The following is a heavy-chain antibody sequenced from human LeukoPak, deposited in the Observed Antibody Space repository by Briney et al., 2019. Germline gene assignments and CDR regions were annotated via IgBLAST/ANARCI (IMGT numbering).Heavy chain of an antibody. Sequence: SETLSLTCAVSGGSISSSNWWSWVRQPPGKGLEWIGEIYHSGSTNYNPSLKSRVTISVDKSKNQFSLKLSSVTAADTAVYYCARDITMVRGVVNDAFDIWGQGTMVTVSS. CDR2: IYHSGST. J-gene: IGHJ3*02. CDR1: GGSISSSNW. D-gene: IGHD3-10*01. CDR3: ARDITMVRGVVNDAFDI. V-gene: IGHV4-4*02.